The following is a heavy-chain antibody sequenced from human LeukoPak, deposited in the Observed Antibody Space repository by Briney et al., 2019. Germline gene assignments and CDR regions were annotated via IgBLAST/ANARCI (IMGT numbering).Heavy chain of an antibody. Sequence: SGPTLVNPTQTHTLTCTFSGFSLSTSGMRVGWIRQPPGKALEWLARIDWDDDKFYSTSLKTRLTISKDTSKNQVVLTMTNMDPVDTATYYCARIYDYTEDAFDIWGQGTMVTVSS. CDR1: GFSLSTSGMR. D-gene: IGHD3-16*01. CDR2: IDWDDDK. J-gene: IGHJ3*02. V-gene: IGHV2-70*04. CDR3: ARIYDYTEDAFDI.